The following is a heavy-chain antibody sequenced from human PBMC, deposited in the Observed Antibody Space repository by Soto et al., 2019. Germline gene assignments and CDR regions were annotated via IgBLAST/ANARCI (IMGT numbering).Heavy chain of an antibody. J-gene: IGHJ6*02. V-gene: IGHV2-5*02. CDR2: IYWDNDR. CDR3: AHSFAPYYSYAMDV. CDR1: GFSLTTSGVG. Sequence: QITLKESGPTLMKPTQTLTLTCTFSGFSLTTSGVGVVWLRQPPGKALDWLALIYWDNDRRYSPSLKSRLTSTTDTSKNRVVLTMTNMDPVDTATYDFAHSFAPYYSYAMDVWGQGTTVTVSS.